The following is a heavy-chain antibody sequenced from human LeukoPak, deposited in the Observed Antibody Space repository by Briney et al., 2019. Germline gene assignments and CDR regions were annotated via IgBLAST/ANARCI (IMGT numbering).Heavy chain of an antibody. Sequence: GGSLRLSCAASGFTVSSNYMSWVRQAPGKGLEWVSVICSGGSTYYADSVKGRFTISRDNSKNTLYLQMNSLRAEDTAVYYCASLKDYYDSSGSSYWGQGTLVTVSS. CDR2: ICSGGST. CDR1: GFTVSSNY. D-gene: IGHD3-22*01. J-gene: IGHJ4*02. V-gene: IGHV3-53*01. CDR3: ASLKDYYDSSGSSY.